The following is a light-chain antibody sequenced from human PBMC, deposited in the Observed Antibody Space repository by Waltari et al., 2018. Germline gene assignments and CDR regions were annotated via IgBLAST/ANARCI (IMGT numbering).Light chain of an antibody. V-gene: IGLV2-23*02. CDR2: EVS. CDR3: CSYAGLVV. CDR1: RSDVGSYHL. Sequence: QSALTQPASVSGSPGPSITITCPGTRSDVGSYHLVSWYQQHPGKAPKLMIYEVSKRPSGVSNRFSGSKSGNTASLTISGLQAEDEADYYCCSYAGLVVFGGGTKLTVL. J-gene: IGLJ2*01.